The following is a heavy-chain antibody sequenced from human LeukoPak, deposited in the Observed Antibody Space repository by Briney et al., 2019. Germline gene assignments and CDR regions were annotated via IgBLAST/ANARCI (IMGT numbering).Heavy chain of an antibody. CDR1: GGSISSSSYY. J-gene: IGHJ4*02. D-gene: IGHD3-22*01. V-gene: IGHV4-39*07. Sequence: SETLSLTCTVSGGSISSSSYYWGWIRQPPGKGLEWIGSIYYSGSTYYNPSLKSRVTISVDTSKNQFSLKLSSVTAADTAVYYCARGGSMIVVALFDYWGQGTLVTVSS. CDR2: IYYSGST. CDR3: ARGGSMIVVALFDY.